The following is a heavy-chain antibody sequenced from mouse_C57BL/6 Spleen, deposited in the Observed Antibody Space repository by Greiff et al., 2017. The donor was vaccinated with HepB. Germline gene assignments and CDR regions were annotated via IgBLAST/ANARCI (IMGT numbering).Heavy chain of an antibody. Sequence: QVQLQQPGTELVKPGASVKLSCKASGYTFTSYWMHWVKQRPGQGLEWIGNINPSNGGTNYNEKFKSKATLTVDKSSSTAYMQLSSLTSEDSAVYYCARSADPRLSSWAWFAYWGQGTLVTVSA. CDR1: GYTFTSYW. CDR2: INPSNGGT. V-gene: IGHV1-53*01. CDR3: ARSADPRLSSWAWFAY. J-gene: IGHJ3*01. D-gene: IGHD4-1*01.